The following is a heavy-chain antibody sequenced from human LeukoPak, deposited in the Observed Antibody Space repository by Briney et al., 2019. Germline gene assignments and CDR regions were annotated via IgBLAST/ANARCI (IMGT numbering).Heavy chain of an antibody. CDR3: ARVAPEDRRPITEYFQH. Sequence: HPGGSLRLSCAASGFTFSSYWMHWVRQAPEKGLVWVSRINSDGSNTSYADSVKGRFTISRDNTKNTLYLQMNSLRAEDTAVYYCARVAPEDRRPITEYFQHWGQGTLVTVSS. CDR1: GFTFSSYW. D-gene: IGHD1-14*01. V-gene: IGHV3-74*01. J-gene: IGHJ1*01. CDR2: INSDGSNT.